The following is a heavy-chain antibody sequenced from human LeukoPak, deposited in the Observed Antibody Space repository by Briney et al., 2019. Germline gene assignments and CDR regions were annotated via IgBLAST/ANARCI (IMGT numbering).Heavy chain of an antibody. V-gene: IGHV1-69*13. CDR2: IIPIFGTA. CDR1: GGTFSSYA. J-gene: IGHJ5*02. D-gene: IGHD4-17*01. Sequence: SVKVSCKASGGTFSSYAISWVRQAPGQGLEWMGGIIPIFGTANYAQKFQGRVTITADESTSTAYMELSSLRSEDTAVYYCARDPGPTTVTTDAWGRGTLVTVSS. CDR3: ARDPGPTTVTTDA.